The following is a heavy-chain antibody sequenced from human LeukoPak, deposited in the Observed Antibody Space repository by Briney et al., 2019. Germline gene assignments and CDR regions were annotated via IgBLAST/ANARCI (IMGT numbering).Heavy chain of an antibody. Sequence: GGSLRLSCAASGFTFSSYGMHWVRQAPGKGLEWVAFIRYDGSNKYYADSVKGRFTISRDNSKNTLYLQMNSLRAEDTAVYYCTTGWRSGYETWGQGTLVTVSS. J-gene: IGHJ5*02. D-gene: IGHD3-3*01. CDR1: GFTFSSYG. CDR3: TTGWRSGYET. CDR2: IRYDGSNK. V-gene: IGHV3-30*02.